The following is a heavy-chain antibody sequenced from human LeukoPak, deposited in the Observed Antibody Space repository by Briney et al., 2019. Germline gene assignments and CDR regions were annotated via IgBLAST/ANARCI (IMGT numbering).Heavy chain of an antibody. CDR2: IYYSGST. CDR3: ASGPYYSSSWTYYFDY. V-gene: IGHV4-39*07. D-gene: IGHD6-13*01. CDR1: GGSISSSSYY. J-gene: IGHJ4*02. Sequence: PSETLSLTCSVSGGSISSSSYYWGWIRQPPGKGLEWIGNIYYSGSTYYNPSLKSRVTISVDTSKNQFSLKLSSVTAADTAVYYCASGPYYSSSWTYYFDYWGQGTLVTVSS.